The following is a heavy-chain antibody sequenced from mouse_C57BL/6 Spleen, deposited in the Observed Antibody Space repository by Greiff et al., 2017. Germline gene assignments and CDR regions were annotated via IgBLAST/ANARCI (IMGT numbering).Heavy chain of an antibody. J-gene: IGHJ1*03. D-gene: IGHD1-1*01. CDR2: ITPNGVYK. CDR3: DYGSGYGYVDV. V-gene: IGHV1-7*01. CDR1: GYTFTSYW. Sequence: QVQLQQSGAELAKPGASVKLSCKASGYTFTSYWMHWVHQRPGKGLEWIGYITPNGVYKNYNQKFKDKTAITADKSSSTADMQLSNQTYEDSAVYYRDYGSGYGYVDVWGTGTTVTVSS.